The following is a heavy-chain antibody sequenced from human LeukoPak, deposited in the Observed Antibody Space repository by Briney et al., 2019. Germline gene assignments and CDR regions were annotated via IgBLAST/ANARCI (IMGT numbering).Heavy chain of an antibody. Sequence: PSETLSLTCIVSGGAISNYYWSWIRQPPGKGLEWIGYIYYSGSTNYNPSLKSRVTISVDTSKNQFSLKLSSVTAADTAVYYCARSSGYDSPYYFDYWGQGTLVTVSS. CDR3: ARSSGYDSPYYFDY. CDR1: GGAISNYY. V-gene: IGHV4-59*08. D-gene: IGHD5-12*01. J-gene: IGHJ4*02. CDR2: IYYSGST.